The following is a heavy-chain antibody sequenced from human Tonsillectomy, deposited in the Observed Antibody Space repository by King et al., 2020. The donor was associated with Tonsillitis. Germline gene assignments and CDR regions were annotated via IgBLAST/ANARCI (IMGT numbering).Heavy chain of an antibody. V-gene: IGHV3-7*01. J-gene: IGHJ3*02. Sequence: VQLVESGGGLVQPGGSLRLSCAASGFTFSNSWMTWVRQAPGKGLEWVANVRGVGKIKNYMDSVKGRFTICRDNAKNSLYLQMSSLRSEDTAVYYCARDESPSYYDYGNARYCDAFDIWGQGTMVTVSS. CDR1: GFTFSNSW. CDR3: ARDESPSYYDYGNARYCDAFDI. CDR2: VRGVGKIK. D-gene: IGHD3-16*01.